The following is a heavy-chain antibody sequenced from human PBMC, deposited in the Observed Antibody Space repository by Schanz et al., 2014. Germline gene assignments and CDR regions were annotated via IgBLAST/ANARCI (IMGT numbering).Heavy chain of an antibody. Sequence: QVQLVQSGAEVKKPGASVKVSCKASGYTFTDYGVIWVRQAPGQGLEWMGWISTSNGNTRYSQKFQGRVTMTTDTSTSTAYMELRSLRSDDTAVYYCARGGYSSGWYDRDIAHFDYWGQGTLVTVSS. D-gene: IGHD6-19*01. CDR3: ARGGYSSGWYDRDIAHFDY. V-gene: IGHV1-18*01. J-gene: IGHJ4*02. CDR1: GYTFTDYG. CDR2: ISTSNGNT.